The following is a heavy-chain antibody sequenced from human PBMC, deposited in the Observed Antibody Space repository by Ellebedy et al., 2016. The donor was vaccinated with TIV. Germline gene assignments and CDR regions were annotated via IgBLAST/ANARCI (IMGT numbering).Heavy chain of an antibody. J-gene: IGHJ4*02. CDR3: TRETNSPPGAVAGTGFDC. CDR2: KRFDGRME. V-gene: IGHV3-30*02. D-gene: IGHD6-19*01. Sequence: GESLKISCVASGFRLSTHGMHWVRQAPGKGLEWVAFKRFDGRMEYNGDSVKGRFIISRDVSKNTPYLQMNRLRAEDTAMYYCTRETNSPPGAVAGTGFDCWGQGTLVIVSS. CDR1: GFRLSTHG.